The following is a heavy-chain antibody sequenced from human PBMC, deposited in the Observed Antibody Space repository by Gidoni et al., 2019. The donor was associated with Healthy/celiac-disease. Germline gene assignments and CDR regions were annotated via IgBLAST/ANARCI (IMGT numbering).Heavy chain of an antibody. D-gene: IGHD4-4*01. Sequence: QVQLVQSGAEVTKPGASVKVSCTASGYTFTGYYMHWVRQAPGQGLEWMGWINPNSGGTNYAQKFQGRVTMTRDTSISTAYMELSRLRSDDTAVYYCAREVATVTTRNNWFDPWGQGTLVTVSS. CDR2: INPNSGGT. CDR1: GYTFTGYY. V-gene: IGHV1-2*02. J-gene: IGHJ5*02. CDR3: AREVATVTTRNNWFDP.